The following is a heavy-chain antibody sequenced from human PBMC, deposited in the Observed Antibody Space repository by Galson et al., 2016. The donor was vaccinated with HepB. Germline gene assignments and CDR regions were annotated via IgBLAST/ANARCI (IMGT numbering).Heavy chain of an antibody. V-gene: IGHV4-31*03. CDR3: ARSSSENDFWSGYHYWYFDL. CDR2: IYDSGST. CDR1: GDSISSGDYY. J-gene: IGHJ2*01. Sequence: TLSLTCTVSGDSISSGDYYWSWIRQHPGKGLEWIGYIYDSGSTNYIPSLKSRVTISVDTSKNQFSLKLRSVTAADTAVYYCARSSSENDFWSGYHYWYFDLWGRGTLVTVSS. D-gene: IGHD3-3*01.